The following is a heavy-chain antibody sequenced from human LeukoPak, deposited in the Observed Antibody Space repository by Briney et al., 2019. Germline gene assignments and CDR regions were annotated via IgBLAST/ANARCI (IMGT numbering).Heavy chain of an antibody. J-gene: IGHJ4*02. V-gene: IGHV3-30*18. CDR2: ISYDGSNK. CDR1: GFTFSSYG. Sequence: PGGSLRLSCAASGFTFSSYGMHWVRQAPGKGLGWVAVISYDGSNKYYADSVKGRFTISRDNSKNTLYLQMNSLRAEDTAVYYCAKLGDDSSGYPFDYWGQGTLVTVSS. D-gene: IGHD3-22*01. CDR3: AKLGDDSSGYPFDY.